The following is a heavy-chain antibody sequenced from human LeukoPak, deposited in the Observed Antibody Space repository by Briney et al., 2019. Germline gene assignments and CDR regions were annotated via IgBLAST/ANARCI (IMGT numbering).Heavy chain of an antibody. J-gene: IGHJ4*02. CDR1: GFTLSSYW. Sequence: PGGSLRLSCAASGFTLSSYWMSWVRQAPGKGLEWVANIKQDGSDKYYVDSVKGRFTISRDNAKNTLYLQMNSLRAEDTAVYYCAREMGWNYGDYWGQGTLVTVSS. CDR3: AREMGWNYGDY. CDR2: IKQDGSDK. V-gene: IGHV3-7*05. D-gene: IGHD1-7*01.